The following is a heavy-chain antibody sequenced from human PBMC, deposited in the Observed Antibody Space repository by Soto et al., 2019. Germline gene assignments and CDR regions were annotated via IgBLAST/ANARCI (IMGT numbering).Heavy chain of an antibody. V-gene: IGHV3-23*01. D-gene: IGHD2-21*01. CDR2: ISGSGGST. CDR3: AKGDGRVVCWGIDV. J-gene: IGHJ6*02. Sequence: PGGFRAACGFTVSSYAMGWVRQAPGKGLEWVSAISGSGGSTYYADSVKGRFTISRDNSKNTLYLQMNSLRAEDKAVYYCAKGDGRVVCWGIDVRGQGPPVPVSS. CDR1: GFTVSSYA.